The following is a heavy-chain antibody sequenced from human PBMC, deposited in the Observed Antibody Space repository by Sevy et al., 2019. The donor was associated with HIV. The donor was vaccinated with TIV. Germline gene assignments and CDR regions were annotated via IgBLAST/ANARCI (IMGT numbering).Heavy chain of an antibody. Sequence: GGSLRLSCTASGFTFRNYAMNWVRQAPGKGLERVALISYDGSNKYYADSVRGRFAISRDNSKNTLYLQMNSLRPEDTAIYYCAREGQVWFVYYFDNWGQGTLVTVSS. CDR1: GFTFRNYA. CDR2: ISYDGSNK. D-gene: IGHD3-10*01. CDR3: AREGQVWFVYYFDN. V-gene: IGHV3-30*09. J-gene: IGHJ4*02.